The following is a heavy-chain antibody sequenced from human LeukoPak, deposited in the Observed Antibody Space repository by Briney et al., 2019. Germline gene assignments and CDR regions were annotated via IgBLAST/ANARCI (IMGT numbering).Heavy chain of an antibody. J-gene: IGHJ4*02. Sequence: GASLRLSCAASGFIFSNYAMSWVRQAPGKGLEWVSAIGGRDGGTYYADSVKGRFTVSRDDPKNTLYLQMNTVRAEDTAVYYCAKWGDYDILTGHYVPDYRGQGTLVTVSS. CDR1: GFIFSNYA. V-gene: IGHV3-23*01. CDR3: AKWGDYDILTGHYVPDY. CDR2: IGGRDGGT. D-gene: IGHD3-9*01.